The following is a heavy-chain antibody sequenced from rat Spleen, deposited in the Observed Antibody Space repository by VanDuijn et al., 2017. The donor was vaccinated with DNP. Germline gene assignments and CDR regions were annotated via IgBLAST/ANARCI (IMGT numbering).Heavy chain of an antibody. CDR1: GFTFSNYD. D-gene: IGHD1-2*01. CDR2: ISSDGDKI. Sequence: EVQLVESGGGLVQPGRSMKLSCATSGFTFSNYDMAWVRQAPKKGLEWIAFISSDGDKIQYRDSVKGRFIISRNNAKDTLYLQGDSLRSEDTATYYCVRPLGYSSYGFAYWGQGTLLTVSS. V-gene: IGHV5-25*01. J-gene: IGHJ3*01. CDR3: VRPLGYSSYGFAY.